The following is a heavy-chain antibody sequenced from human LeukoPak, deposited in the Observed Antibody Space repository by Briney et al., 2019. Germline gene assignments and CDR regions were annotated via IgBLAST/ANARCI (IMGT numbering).Heavy chain of an antibody. CDR3: ARSSYSSSSSV. Sequence: GGSLRRSCAASGFTFSSYSMNWVRQAPGKGLEWVSYISSSSSTIYYADSVKGRFTISRDNAKNSLYLQMNSLRAEDTAVYYCARSSYSSSSSVWGQGTMVTVSS. D-gene: IGHD6-6*01. J-gene: IGHJ3*01. V-gene: IGHV3-48*01. CDR1: GFTFSSYS. CDR2: ISSSSSTI.